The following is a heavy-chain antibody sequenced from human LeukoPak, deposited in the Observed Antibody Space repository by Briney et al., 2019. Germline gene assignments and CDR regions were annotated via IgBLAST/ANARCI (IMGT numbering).Heavy chain of an antibody. V-gene: IGHV3-73*01. CDR1: GFTFSGSP. Sequence: PGRSLRLSCAASGFTFSGSPMHWVRQASGKGLEWVGRIRTKATSYDAAYAASVKGRFTISRDDSKNTAYLQMNSLRVEDTAMYYCAKEGESGYSGGFDYWGQGTLVTVSS. D-gene: IGHD3-3*01. J-gene: IGHJ4*02. CDR2: IRTKATSYDA. CDR3: AKEGESGYSGGFDY.